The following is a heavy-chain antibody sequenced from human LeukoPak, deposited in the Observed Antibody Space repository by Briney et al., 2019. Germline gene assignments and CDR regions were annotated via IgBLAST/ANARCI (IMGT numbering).Heavy chain of an antibody. CDR3: ARGAILGGYNLIDD. Sequence: GGSLRLSCAASGFTFGTYAMHWVRQAPGKGLEWVAVILSDGSIQNTADSVRGRFIISRDNSKNTLFLQMNRLRTEDGAVYYCARGAILGGYNLIDDWGQGTLVTVSS. D-gene: IGHD1-26*01. CDR1: GFTFGTYA. V-gene: IGHV3-30*04. J-gene: IGHJ4*02. CDR2: ILSDGSIQ.